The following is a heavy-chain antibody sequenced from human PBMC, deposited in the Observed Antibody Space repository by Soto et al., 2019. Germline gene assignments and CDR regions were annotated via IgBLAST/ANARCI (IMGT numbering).Heavy chain of an antibody. J-gene: IGHJ4*02. CDR3: ARGYDAGCHFGY. CDR2: IQNHGYST. Sequence: EVQLVESGGGLVQPGWSLRLSCEASGFTFSRDEMNWVRQAPGKGLEWIAYIQNHGYSTHYADSVKVRFTISRDNAKNTLYLQMSRLTAEYKAIYYCARGYDAGCHFGYWGQGVLVTVSS. V-gene: IGHV3-48*03. D-gene: IGHD3-16*01. CDR1: GFTFSRDE.